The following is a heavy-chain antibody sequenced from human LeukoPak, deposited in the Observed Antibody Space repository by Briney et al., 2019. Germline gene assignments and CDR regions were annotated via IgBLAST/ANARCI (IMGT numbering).Heavy chain of an antibody. CDR3: ATWSFGSGRASDY. CDR1: GGSISSGGYY. Sequence: PSETRSLTCTVSGGSISSGGYYWSWMRQHPGKGLEWIGYIDYSGSTFYNPSLKSRVSISVDTSKNHLSLKLSSVTAADTAVYYCATWSFGSGRASDYWGQGTLVTVSS. CDR2: IDYSGST. D-gene: IGHD2-15*01. J-gene: IGHJ4*02. V-gene: IGHV4-31*03.